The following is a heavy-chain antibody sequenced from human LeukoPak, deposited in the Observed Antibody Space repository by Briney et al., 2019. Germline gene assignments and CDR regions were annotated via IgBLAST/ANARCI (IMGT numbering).Heavy chain of an antibody. D-gene: IGHD6-13*01. CDR1: GGTFSSYA. CDR3: ASGDSSSWYGGFDY. Sequence: SVKVSCKASGGTFSSYAISWVRQAPGQGLEWMGGIIPIFGTANYAQKFQGRVTITADESTSTAYVELSSLRSEDTAVYYCASGDSSSWYGGFDYWGQGTLVTVSS. J-gene: IGHJ4*02. V-gene: IGHV1-69*01. CDR2: IIPIFGTA.